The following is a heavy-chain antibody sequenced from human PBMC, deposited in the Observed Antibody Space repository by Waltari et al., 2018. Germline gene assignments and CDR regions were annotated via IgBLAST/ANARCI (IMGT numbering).Heavy chain of an antibody. J-gene: IGHJ4*02. CDR1: GGSISSSSYY. D-gene: IGHD3-10*01. CDR3: ARGYYGSGTCDY. CDR2: IYYSGST. V-gene: IGHV4-39*07. Sequence: QLQLQESGPGLVKPSETLSLTCTVSGGSISSSSYYWGWIRQPPGKGLEWIGSIYYSGSTYYNPSLKSRVTISVDTSTNQFSLKLSSVTAADTAVYYGARGYYGSGTCDYWGQGTLVTVSS.